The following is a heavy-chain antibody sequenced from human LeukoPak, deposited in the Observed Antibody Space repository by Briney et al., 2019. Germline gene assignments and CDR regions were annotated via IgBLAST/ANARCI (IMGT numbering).Heavy chain of an antibody. V-gene: IGHV3-74*01. CDR3: ASTSASG. CDR2: INNDGSST. CDR1: GFTFSSYW. Sequence: PGGSLRLSCAVSGFTFSSYWMHWVRQAPGKGLEWASRINNDGSSTVYADSVKGRFTISRDNAKNTLYLQMNSLRAEDTAVYYCASTSASGWGQGTLVTVSS. J-gene: IGHJ4*02. D-gene: IGHD3-10*01.